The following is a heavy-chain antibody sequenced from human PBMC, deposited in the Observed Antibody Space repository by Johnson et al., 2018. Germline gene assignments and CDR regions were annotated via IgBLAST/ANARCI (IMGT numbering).Heavy chain of an antibody. J-gene: IGHJ6*03. CDR2: ISYDGSNK. Sequence: VQLLESGGGVVQPGRSLRLSCAASGFTFSSYGMHWVRQAPGKGLEWVAVISYDGSNKYYADSVKGRFTISRDNSKNTLYLQMNSLRAEDTAVYYCAKDRPYYDAFRYMDVWGKGTTVTVSS. CDR1: GFTFSSYG. D-gene: IGHD3-3*01. CDR3: AKDRPYYDAFRYMDV. V-gene: IGHV3-30*18.